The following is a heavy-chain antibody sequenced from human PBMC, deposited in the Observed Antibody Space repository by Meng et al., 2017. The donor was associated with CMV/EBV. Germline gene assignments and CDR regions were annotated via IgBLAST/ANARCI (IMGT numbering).Heavy chain of an antibody. CDR2: IIPILGIA. CDR1: GGTFSSYT. Sequence: CKSSGGTFSSYTISWVRQAPGQGLGWMGSIIPILGIANYAQKFQGRVTITADKSTSTAYMELSSLRSEDTAVYYCARDRLRQGFDPWGQGTLVTVSS. V-gene: IGHV1-69*04. D-gene: IGHD4-17*01. CDR3: ARDRLRQGFDP. J-gene: IGHJ5*02.